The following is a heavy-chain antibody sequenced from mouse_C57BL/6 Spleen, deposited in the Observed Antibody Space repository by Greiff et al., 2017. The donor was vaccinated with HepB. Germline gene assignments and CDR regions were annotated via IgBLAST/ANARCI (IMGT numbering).Heavy chain of an antibody. D-gene: IGHD1-1*01. CDR2: ISSGSSTI. CDR1: GFTFSDYG. V-gene: IGHV5-17*01. CDR3: ASLITTVVAPY. Sequence: EVKLVESGGGLVKPGGSLKLSCAASGFTFSDYGMHWVRQAPEKGLEWVAYISSGSSTIYYADTVKGRFTISRDNAKNTLFLQMTSLRSEDTAMYYCASLITTVVAPYWGQGTLVTVSA. J-gene: IGHJ3*01.